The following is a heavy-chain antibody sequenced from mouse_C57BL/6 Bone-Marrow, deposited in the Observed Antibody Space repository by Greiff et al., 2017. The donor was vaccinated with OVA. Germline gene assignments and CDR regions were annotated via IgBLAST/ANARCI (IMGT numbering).Heavy chain of an antibody. CDR1: GYAFSSSW. Sequence: VQLQASGPELVKPGASVKISCKASGYAFSSSWMNWVKQRPGKGLEWIGRIYPGDGDTNYNGKFKGKATLTADKSSSTAYMQLSSLTSEDSAVYFCATYGNPYFDYWGQGTTLTVSS. V-gene: IGHV1-82*01. CDR3: ATYGNPYFDY. CDR2: IYPGDGDT. J-gene: IGHJ2*01. D-gene: IGHD2-10*02.